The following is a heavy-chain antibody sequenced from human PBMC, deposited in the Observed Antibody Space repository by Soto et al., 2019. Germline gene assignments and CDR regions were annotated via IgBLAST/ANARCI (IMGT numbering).Heavy chain of an antibody. V-gene: IGHV4-30-2*01. CDR1: GSSISSGHYS. D-gene: IGHD2-2*01. CDR3: ARVPDY. CDR2: MYHTGST. J-gene: IGHJ4*02. Sequence: SETLSLTGAVSGSSISSGHYSWSWIRQPPGKGLEWIGYMYHTGSTYYNPSLKSRVTISIDRSKNQFSLKLSSATAADTAVYYCARVPDYWGQGNLVTVSS.